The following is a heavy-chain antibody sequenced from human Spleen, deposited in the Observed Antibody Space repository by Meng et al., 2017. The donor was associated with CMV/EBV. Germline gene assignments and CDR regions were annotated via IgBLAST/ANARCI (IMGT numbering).Heavy chain of an antibody. D-gene: IGHD3-3*01. CDR3: ASFELASFDFLCVYETSNFDY. CDR1: GSTSSSNS. Sequence: RGSLRLSCVAYGSTSSSNSMTWVRQVPGKGLEWVSSISSCSSYIYYAGSVKGRFTISRDKAKNSLYLQMNRLRAEDTTVYYCASFELASFDFLCVYETSNFDYWGQGTLVTVSS. V-gene: IGHV3-21*01. CDR2: ISSCSSYI. J-gene: IGHJ4*02.